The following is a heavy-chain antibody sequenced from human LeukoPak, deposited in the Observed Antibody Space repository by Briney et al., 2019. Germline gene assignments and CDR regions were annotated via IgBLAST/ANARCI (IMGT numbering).Heavy chain of an antibody. CDR2: IYYSGRT. V-gene: IGHV4-39*01. CDR3: ARPGYSSSWTPVY. CDR1: GGSISSSNYY. D-gene: IGHD6-13*01. J-gene: IGHJ4*02. Sequence: PSETLSLTCTVSGGSISSSNYYWGWSRQPPGKGLEWIGTIYYSGRTSYNPSLKSRVTISVDTSKNQFSLKLSSVIAADTAVYYCARPGYSSSWTPVYWGQGTLVTVSS.